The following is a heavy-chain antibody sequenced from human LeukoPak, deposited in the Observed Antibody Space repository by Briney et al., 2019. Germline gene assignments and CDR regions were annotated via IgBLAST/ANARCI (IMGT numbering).Heavy chain of an antibody. CDR1: GGSFCGYY. CDR3: ARVRGNRGKYFDY. J-gene: IGHJ4*02. D-gene: IGHD3-16*01. CDR2: INHSGST. Sequence: SETLSLTCAVYGGSFCGYYWSWIRQPPGKGVEWIGEINHSGSTNYNPSLKSRVTISVDTSKNQFSLKLSSVTAADTAVYYCARVRGNRGKYFDYWGQGTLVTVSS. V-gene: IGHV4-34*01.